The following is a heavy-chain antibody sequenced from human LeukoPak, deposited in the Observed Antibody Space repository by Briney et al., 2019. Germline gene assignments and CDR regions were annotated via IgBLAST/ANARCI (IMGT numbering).Heavy chain of an antibody. D-gene: IGHD3-22*01. CDR1: GFTFSSYT. Sequence: GGSLRLSCAASGFTFSSYTMSWVRQAPGEGPEWVSAIVGSGDSTYYADSVKGRFTISRDNSKNTLYLQMNSLRAEDTAVYYCAKDQLRYYDSSGYYRLWGQGALVTVSS. J-gene: IGHJ4*02. V-gene: IGHV3-23*01. CDR2: IVGSGDST. CDR3: AKDQLRYYDSSGYYRL.